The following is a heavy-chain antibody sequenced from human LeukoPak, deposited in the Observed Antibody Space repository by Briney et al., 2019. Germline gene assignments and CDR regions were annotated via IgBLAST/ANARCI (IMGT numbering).Heavy chain of an antibody. D-gene: IGHD4-17*01. V-gene: IGHV3-74*01. J-gene: IGHJ4*02. Sequence: GGSLRLSCAASGFTFSSYWMHWVRQAPGKGLVWVSRINSDGSSTSYADSVKGRFTISRDNAKNTLYLQMDSLRAEDTAVYYCARDSGAYGDFDYWGQGTLVTVSS. CDR3: ARDSGAYGDFDY. CDR1: GFTFSSYW. CDR2: INSDGSST.